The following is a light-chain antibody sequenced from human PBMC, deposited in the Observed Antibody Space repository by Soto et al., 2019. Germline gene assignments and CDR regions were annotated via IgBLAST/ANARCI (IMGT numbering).Light chain of an antibody. CDR3: QQSNNWPPIT. CDR1: QSITNN. Sequence: EIVMTQSPATLSVSPGERATLSCRSSQSITNNYLAWYQQKPGQAPRLLIYGASTRATGIPARFSGSGSGTEFTLTITSLQSEDFAVYYCQQSNNWPPITLGQGTRLEIK. V-gene: IGKV3-15*01. CDR2: GAS. J-gene: IGKJ5*01.